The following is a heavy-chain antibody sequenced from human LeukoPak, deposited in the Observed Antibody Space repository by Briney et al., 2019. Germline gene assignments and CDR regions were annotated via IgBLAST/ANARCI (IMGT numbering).Heavy chain of an antibody. J-gene: IGHJ4*02. D-gene: IGHD6-19*01. Sequence: PSETLSLTCTVSGGSLSSYYWSWIRQPPGKALEWIGYIYYSGSTNYNPSLKSRVTISVDTSKDQFSLKLSSVTAADTAVYYCARHERVLWSSSGWYDYWGQGTLVTVSS. CDR2: IYYSGST. V-gene: IGHV4-59*08. CDR1: GGSLSSYY. CDR3: ARHERVLWSSSGWYDY.